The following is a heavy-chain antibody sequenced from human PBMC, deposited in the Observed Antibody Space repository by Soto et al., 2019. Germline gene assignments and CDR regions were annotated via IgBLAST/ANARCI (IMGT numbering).Heavy chain of an antibody. CDR2: IYYSGST. Sequence: QVQLQESGPGLVKPSETLSLTCTVSGGSISSYYWSWIRQPPGKGLEWIGYIYYSGSTNYNPSLKSRVTISVDTSKNQFSLKLSSVTAADTAVYYCARDQMSSSGLSYFDYWGQGTLVTVSS. J-gene: IGHJ4*02. CDR3: ARDQMSSSGLSYFDY. CDR1: GGSISSYY. V-gene: IGHV4-59*01. D-gene: IGHD6-19*01.